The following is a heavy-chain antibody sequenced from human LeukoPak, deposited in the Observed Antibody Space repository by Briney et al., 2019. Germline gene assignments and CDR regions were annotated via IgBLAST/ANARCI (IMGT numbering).Heavy chain of an antibody. CDR2: IIPIFGIA. CDR1: GGTFSSYA. J-gene: IGHJ6*02. Sequence: VKVSCKASGGTFSSYAISWVRQAPGQGLEWMGRIIPIFGIANYAQKFQGRVTITADKSTSTAYMELSSLRPEDTAVYYCASPSIPPSTVTTFYYGMDVWGQGTTVTVSS. D-gene: IGHD4-17*01. V-gene: IGHV1-69*04. CDR3: ASPSIPPSTVTTFYYGMDV.